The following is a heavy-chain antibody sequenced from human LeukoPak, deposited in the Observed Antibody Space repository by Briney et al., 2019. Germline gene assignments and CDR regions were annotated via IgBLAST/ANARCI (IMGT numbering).Heavy chain of an antibody. CDR2: IKQDGSEK. CDR3: ARVTTGTSAIDY. Sequence: PGGSLRLSCAASGLTFSSYWMSWVRQAPGKGLEWVANIKQDGSEKYYVDSVKGRFTISRDNAKNSLYLQMNSLRAEDTAVYYCARVTTGTSAIDYWGQGTLVTVSS. D-gene: IGHD1-1*01. V-gene: IGHV3-7*01. J-gene: IGHJ4*02. CDR1: GLTFSSYW.